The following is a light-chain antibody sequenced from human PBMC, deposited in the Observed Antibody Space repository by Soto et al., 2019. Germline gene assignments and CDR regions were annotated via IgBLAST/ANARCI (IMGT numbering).Light chain of an antibody. CDR2: EVS. Sequence: QSALTQPASVSGSPGQSITISCTGSNSDVGGYNYVSWYQQYAGKAPKLMIYEVSNRPSGVSSRFSGSKSGNTASLTISGLQADDEADYFCGSYRGDSRGVFGGGTKLIVL. CDR1: NSDVGGYNY. CDR3: GSYRGDSRGV. V-gene: IGLV2-14*01. J-gene: IGLJ3*02.